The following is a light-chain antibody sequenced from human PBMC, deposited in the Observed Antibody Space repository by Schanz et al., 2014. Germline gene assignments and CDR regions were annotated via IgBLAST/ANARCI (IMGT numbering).Light chain of an antibody. CDR1: QSLLDRNGKTY. CDR2: EVS. V-gene: IGKV2D-29*01. Sequence: DIVMTQTPLFLSVTPGQSASISCKSSQSLLDRNGKTYLFWYLVKSGQPPQLLIYEVSNRFSGVPGRFRGRGAGTDFTLKIRRVEAEDGGVYYCKQSTQMARFTFGQGTKLEIK. CDR3: KQSTQMARFT. J-gene: IGKJ2*01.